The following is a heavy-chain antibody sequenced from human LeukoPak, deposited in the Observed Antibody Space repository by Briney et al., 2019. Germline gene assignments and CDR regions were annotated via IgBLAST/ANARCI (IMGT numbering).Heavy chain of an antibody. Sequence: GGSLRLSCTASGITFNSYAMSWVRQAPGKGLEWVAVIWYDGSNKYYAYSVKGRFTISRDNSKNTLYLQMNSLRAGDTAVYYCARMYSSSFDYYYYYMDVWGKGTTVTVSS. V-gene: IGHV3-33*08. CDR3: ARMYSSSFDYYYYYMDV. CDR1: GITFNSYA. D-gene: IGHD6-13*01. CDR2: IWYDGSNK. J-gene: IGHJ6*03.